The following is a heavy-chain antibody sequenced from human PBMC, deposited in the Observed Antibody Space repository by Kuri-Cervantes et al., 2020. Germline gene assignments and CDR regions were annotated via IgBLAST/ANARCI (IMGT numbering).Heavy chain of an antibody. J-gene: IGHJ4*02. Sequence: GESLKISCAASGFTFSSYAMHWVRQAPGKGLEWVSYISTSGTTIYYADSVKGRFTISRDNSKNTLYLQMNSLRAEDTAVYYCAKYSSGSRSATDYWGQGTLVTVSS. CDR3: AKYSSGSRSATDY. V-gene: IGHV3-48*01. CDR1: GFTFSSYA. D-gene: IGHD6-19*01. CDR2: ISTSGTTI.